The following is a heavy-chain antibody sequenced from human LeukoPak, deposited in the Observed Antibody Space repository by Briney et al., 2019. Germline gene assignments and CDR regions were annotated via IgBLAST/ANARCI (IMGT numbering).Heavy chain of an antibody. V-gene: IGHV3-30-3*01. Sequence: PGRSLRLSCAASGFTFSSYAMHWVRQAPGKGLEWVAVISYDGSNKYYADSVKGRFTISRDNSKNTLYPQMNSLRAEDTAVYYCARDEWQWLYYYYYGMDVWGQGTTVTVSS. CDR2: ISYDGSNK. D-gene: IGHD6-19*01. CDR1: GFTFSSYA. J-gene: IGHJ6*02. CDR3: ARDEWQWLYYYYYGMDV.